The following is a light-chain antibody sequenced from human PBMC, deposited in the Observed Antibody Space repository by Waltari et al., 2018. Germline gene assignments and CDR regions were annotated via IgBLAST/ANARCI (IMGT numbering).Light chain of an antibody. CDR1: QSVSSN. CDR2: GAS. V-gene: IGKV3-15*01. Sequence: EIVITQSPATLSVSPGERAPLSCRASQSVSSNIAWYKQKPGQAPRLIIYGASTRATGIPARFSGSGSGTEFTLTISSLHSEDFAVYYCQQYNNWPRTFGQGTKLEIK. J-gene: IGKJ2*01. CDR3: QQYNNWPRT.